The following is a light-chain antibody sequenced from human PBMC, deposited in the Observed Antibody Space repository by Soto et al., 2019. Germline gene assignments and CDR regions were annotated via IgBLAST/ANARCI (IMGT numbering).Light chain of an antibody. Sequence: QSALTQPASVSGSLGQSITISCTGTSSDFGASNYVSWYQQYPGKAPKLMLYEVSVRHSGVSNRFSGSKSGNTASLTISGLQAEDEADYYCSSYTSTILYVFGTGTKLTVL. J-gene: IGLJ1*01. CDR2: EVS. CDR3: SSYTSTILYV. V-gene: IGLV2-14*01. CDR1: SSDFGASNY.